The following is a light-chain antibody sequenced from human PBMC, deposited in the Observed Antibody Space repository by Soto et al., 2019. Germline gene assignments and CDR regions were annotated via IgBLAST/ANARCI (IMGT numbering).Light chain of an antibody. Sequence: EIVLTQSPGTLSLSPGERATLSCRASQSVSSGYLAWYQQQPGQAPRLLIYGASSRATGTPDRFSGSGSGTDFTLTISRLEPEDFAVYYCQQYVTSFTFGPGTKVDIK. J-gene: IGKJ3*01. CDR1: QSVSSGY. CDR2: GAS. CDR3: QQYVTSFT. V-gene: IGKV3-20*01.